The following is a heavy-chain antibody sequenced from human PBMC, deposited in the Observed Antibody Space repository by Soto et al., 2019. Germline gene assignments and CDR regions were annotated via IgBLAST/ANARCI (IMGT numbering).Heavy chain of an antibody. V-gene: IGHV1-8*01. D-gene: IGHD3-10*01. CDR2: MNPNSGNT. Sequence: QVQLVQSGAEVKKPGASVKVSCKASGYAFTSYDINWVRQATGQGLEWMGWMNPNSGNTAYAQKFQGRVTMTRNTPISKAYRERGGLRSEDRAVYSWAREGEGSGSDPWAQGTLVTVPS. CDR1: GYAFTSYD. J-gene: IGHJ5*02. CDR3: AREGEGSGSDP.